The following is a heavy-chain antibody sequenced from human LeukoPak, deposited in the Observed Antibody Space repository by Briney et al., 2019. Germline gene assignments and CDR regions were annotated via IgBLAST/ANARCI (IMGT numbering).Heavy chain of an antibody. J-gene: IGHJ4*02. Sequence: PGGSLRLSCAASGFTFSSYAMSWVRQAPGKGLEWVSSISSSSTYIYYADSVKGRFTISRDNAKNSLYLQMNSLRAEDTAVYYCARYQRSGYVHFDYWGQGTLLTVSS. V-gene: IGHV3-21*01. CDR2: ISSSSTYI. D-gene: IGHD5-12*01. CDR1: GFTFSSYA. CDR3: ARYQRSGYVHFDY.